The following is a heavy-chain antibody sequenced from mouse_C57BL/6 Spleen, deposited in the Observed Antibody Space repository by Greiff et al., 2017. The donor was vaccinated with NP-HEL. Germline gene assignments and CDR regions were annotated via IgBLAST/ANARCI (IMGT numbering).Heavy chain of an antibody. CDR1: GYTFTGYW. D-gene: IGHD4-1*01. V-gene: IGHV1-9*01. Sequence: QVQLQQSGAELMKPGASVKLSCKATGYTFTGYWIEWVKQRPGHGLEWIGEILPGSGCTNYIEKFKGKATLTADKSSNTAYMQLSSLTTEDSAIDDCARANGDHRHFDYWGKGTTLTVSS. CDR3: ARANGDHRHFDY. CDR2: ILPGSGCT. J-gene: IGHJ2*01.